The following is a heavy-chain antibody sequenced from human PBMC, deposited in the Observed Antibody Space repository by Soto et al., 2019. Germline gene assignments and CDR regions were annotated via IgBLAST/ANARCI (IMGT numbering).Heavy chain of an antibody. CDR3: AREYYGVLTGYYNDY. CDR1: GFSFRSYW. CDR2: ISSDGTTT. J-gene: IGHJ4*02. Sequence: EVQLVESGGGLVQSGGSLGLSCVASGFSFRSYWMHWVRQAPGKGLVWVARISSDGTTTTYADSPNGRFTVSRDNAANTLYLQMSSLRAEDTAVYYCAREYYGVLTGYYNDYWGQGTLVTVSS. V-gene: IGHV3-74*01. D-gene: IGHD3-9*01.